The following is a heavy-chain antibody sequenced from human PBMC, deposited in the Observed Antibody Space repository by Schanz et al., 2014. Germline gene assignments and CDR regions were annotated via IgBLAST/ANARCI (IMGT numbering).Heavy chain of an antibody. CDR1: GFPFSDYF. V-gene: IGHV3-11*01. CDR3: ARIGGSVFDY. CDR2: IGNGGVTI. Sequence: VQLLESGGGLVKPGGSLRLSCTASGFPFSDYFMAWIRQPPGRGLEWVSYIGNGGVTIYYADSVKGRFTISRDNSKNALYLQMNSLRAEDTAVYYCARIGGSVFDYWGQGALVTVSS. J-gene: IGHJ4*02. D-gene: IGHD3-10*01.